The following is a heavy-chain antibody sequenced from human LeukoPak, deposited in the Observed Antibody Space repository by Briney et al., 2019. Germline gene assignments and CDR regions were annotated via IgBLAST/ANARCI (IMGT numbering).Heavy chain of an antibody. CDR2: IYYSGST. Sequence: KPSETLSLTCTVSGGSISSSSYYWGWIRQPPGKGLEWIGSIYYSGSTYYNPSLKSRVTISVDTSKNQFSLKLSSVTAADTAVYYCASTAAGATIDYWGQGTLVTVSS. J-gene: IGHJ4*02. CDR3: ASTAAGATIDY. D-gene: IGHD6-13*01. CDR1: GGSISSSSYY. V-gene: IGHV4-39*07.